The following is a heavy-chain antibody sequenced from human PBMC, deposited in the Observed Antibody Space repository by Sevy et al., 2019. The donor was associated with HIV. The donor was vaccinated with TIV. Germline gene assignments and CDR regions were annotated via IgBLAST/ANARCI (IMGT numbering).Heavy chain of an antibody. Sequence: GGSLRLSCAASGFTFSNYWMHWVRQAPGKGLVWVSRVNSDGTSTTYADSVRGRFTISRENTKGTLSLQMTSLRVEDTAVYYCVAANSWEDYWGHGTLVTVSS. CDR1: GFTFSNYW. D-gene: IGHD6-13*01. V-gene: IGHV3-74*01. CDR3: VAANSWEDY. CDR2: VNSDGTST. J-gene: IGHJ4*01.